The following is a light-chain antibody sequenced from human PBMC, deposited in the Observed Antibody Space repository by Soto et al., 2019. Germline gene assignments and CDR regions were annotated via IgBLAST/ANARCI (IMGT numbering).Light chain of an antibody. J-gene: IGKJ2*01. V-gene: IGKV1-5*03. CDR2: QTS. Sequence: DIQITQSPSTLSASAGDRVTIACRASQSISSWLAWYQQKPGKAPKLLVYQTSNLETGVPSRFSGSGSGTEFTLTISSLQPDDFATYYCQQYNSYPRTFGQGTKLEIK. CDR1: QSISSW. CDR3: QQYNSYPRT.